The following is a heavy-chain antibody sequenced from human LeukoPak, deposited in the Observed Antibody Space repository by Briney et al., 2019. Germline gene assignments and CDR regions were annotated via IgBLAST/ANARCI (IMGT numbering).Heavy chain of an antibody. D-gene: IGHD6-19*01. CDR3: ARGYSSGWYGY. CDR2: MNPNSGNT. Sequence: EASVKVSCKASGYTFTSYDINWVRQAPGQGLEWMGWMNPNSGNTGYAQKFQGRVTIARNTSISTAYMELSSLRSEDTAVYYCARGYSSGWYGYWGQGTLVTVSS. J-gene: IGHJ4*02. CDR1: GYTFTSYD. V-gene: IGHV1-8*03.